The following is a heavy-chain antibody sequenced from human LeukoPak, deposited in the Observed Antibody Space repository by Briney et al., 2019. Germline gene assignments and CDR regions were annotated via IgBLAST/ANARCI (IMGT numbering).Heavy chain of an antibody. CDR3: AIGLSGSGWYHPPQDY. V-gene: IGHV1-69*06. J-gene: IGHJ4*02. CDR1: GGTFSSYA. D-gene: IGHD6-19*01. Sequence: SVKVSCKASGGTFSSYAISWVRQAPGRGLEWMGGIIPIFGTANYAQKFQGRVTITADKSTSTAYMELSSLRSEDTAVYYCAIGLSGSGWYHPPQDYWGQGTLVTVSS. CDR2: IIPIFGTA.